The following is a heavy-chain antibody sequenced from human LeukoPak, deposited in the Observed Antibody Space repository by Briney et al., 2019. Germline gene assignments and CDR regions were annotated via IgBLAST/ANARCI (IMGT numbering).Heavy chain of an antibody. D-gene: IGHD3-10*01. J-gene: IGHJ6*02. CDR2: ISGSGGST. V-gene: IGHV3-23*01. Sequence: PGGSLRLSCAAPGFTFSSYAMSWVREDPGKGLERVSAISGSGGSTYYADSVKGRFTISRDNSKNTLYLQMNSLRAEDTAVYYCAAMVPYYYYGMDVWGQGTTVTVSS. CDR3: AAMVPYYYYGMDV. CDR1: GFTFSSYA.